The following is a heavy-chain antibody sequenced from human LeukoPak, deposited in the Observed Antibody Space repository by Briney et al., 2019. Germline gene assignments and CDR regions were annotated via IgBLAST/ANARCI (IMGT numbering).Heavy chain of an antibody. CDR1: GGSISGYH. CDR2: IFYTGNA. V-gene: IGHV4-59*08. D-gene: IGHD2-15*01. CDR3: ARRTYCSGGRCYGEYWFDP. J-gene: IGHJ5*02. Sequence: SETLSLTCSVSGGSISGYHWNWIRQSPGKGLQWIANIFYTGNADYNPSLRSRVAISLDTSKNKVSLILTSVTAADTAIYYCARRTYCSGGRCYGEYWFDPWGPGILVTVSS.